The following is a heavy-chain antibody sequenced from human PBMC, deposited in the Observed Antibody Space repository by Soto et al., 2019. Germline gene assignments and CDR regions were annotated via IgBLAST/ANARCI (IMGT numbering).Heavy chain of an antibody. D-gene: IGHD3-16*02. CDR1: GYTFTSYD. CDR3: AREGDYIWGSYRVFDY. CDR2: MNPNSGNT. J-gene: IGHJ4*02. V-gene: IGHV1-8*01. Sequence: ASVKVSCKVSGYTFTSYDINWVRQATGQGLEWMGWMNPNSGNTDYAQKLQGRVTMTRNTSTSTAYMELRSLRSDDTAVYYCAREGDYIWGSYRVFDYWGQGTLVTVSS.